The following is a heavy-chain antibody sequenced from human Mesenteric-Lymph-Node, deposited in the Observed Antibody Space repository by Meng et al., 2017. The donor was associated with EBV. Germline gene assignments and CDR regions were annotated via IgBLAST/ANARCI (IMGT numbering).Heavy chain of an antibody. CDR3: ARGPTSGWVGAWFDP. CDR2: ISAYNGDT. V-gene: IGHV1-18*01. J-gene: IGHJ5*02. Sequence: HVQVVQSGAEVKKPGASVKVSCKASGYTVTRYGISWVRQAPGQGLEWMGWISAYNGDTNYAQKLQGRVTMATDTSTSTAYMELRSLRSDDTAVYYCARGPTSGWVGAWFDPWGQGTLVTVSS. D-gene: IGHD6-19*01. CDR1: GYTVTRYG.